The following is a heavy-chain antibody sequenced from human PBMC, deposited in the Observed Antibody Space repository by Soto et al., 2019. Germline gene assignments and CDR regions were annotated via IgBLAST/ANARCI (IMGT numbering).Heavy chain of an antibody. V-gene: IGHV1-24*01. CDR3: ATDLFPDYYDSSGPRDY. J-gene: IGHJ4*02. CDR1: GYTLTELS. D-gene: IGHD3-22*01. CDR2: FDPEDGET. Sequence: GASVKVSCKVSGYTLTELSTHWVRQAPGKGLEWMGGFDPEDGETIYAQKFQGRVTMTEDTSTDTAYMELSSLRSEDTAVYYCATDLFPDYYDSSGPRDYWGQGTLVTVSS.